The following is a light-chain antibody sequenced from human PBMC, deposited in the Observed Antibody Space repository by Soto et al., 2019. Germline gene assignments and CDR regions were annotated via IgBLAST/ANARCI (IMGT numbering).Light chain of an antibody. J-gene: IGLJ2*01. CDR1: SRQSSYA. Sequence: QPVLTQSPSASASLGASVKLTCTLSSRQSSYAIAWHQQQPEKGPRYLMKVNSDGSHSKGDGIPDRFSGSSSGAERYLTISSLQSEDEADYYCQTWGNGFVIFGGGTKLTVL. CDR2: VNSDGSH. V-gene: IGLV4-69*01. CDR3: QTWGNGFVI.